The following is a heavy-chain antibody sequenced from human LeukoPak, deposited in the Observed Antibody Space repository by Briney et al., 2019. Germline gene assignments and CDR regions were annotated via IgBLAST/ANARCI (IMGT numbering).Heavy chain of an antibody. V-gene: IGHV4-61*02. D-gene: IGHD3-10*01. J-gene: IGHJ4*02. CDR2: ISSSGST. CDR3: ARGPGYVIYGSGSSYFDY. Sequence: PSETLSLTCTVSGDSISSGDYYWSWIRQPAGTGLEWIGRISSSGSTNYNPSLKSRVTISVDTSKNQFSLKLSSVTAADTAVYYCARGPGYVIYGSGSSYFDYWDQGTLVTVSS. CDR1: GDSISSGDYY.